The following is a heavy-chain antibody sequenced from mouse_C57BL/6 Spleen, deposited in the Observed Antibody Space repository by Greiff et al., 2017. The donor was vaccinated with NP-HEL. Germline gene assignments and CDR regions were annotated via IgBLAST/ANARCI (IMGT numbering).Heavy chain of an antibody. CDR1: GYSITSGYY. Sequence: EVKLVESGPGLVKPSQSLSLTCSVTGYSITSGYYWNWIRQFPGNKLEWMGYISYDGSNNYNPSLKNRISITRDTSKNQFFLKLNSVTTEDTATYYCARGGNYYGRNFDVWGTGTTVTVSS. D-gene: IGHD1-1*01. V-gene: IGHV3-6*01. CDR2: ISYDGSN. J-gene: IGHJ1*03. CDR3: ARGGNYYGRNFDV.